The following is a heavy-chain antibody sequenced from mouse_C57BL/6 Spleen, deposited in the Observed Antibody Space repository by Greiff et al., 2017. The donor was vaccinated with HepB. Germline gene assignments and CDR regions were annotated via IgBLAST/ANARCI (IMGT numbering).Heavy chain of an antibody. CDR2: ISDGGSYT. Sequence: EVKVVESGGGLVKPGGSLKLSCAASGFTFSSYAMSWVRQTPEKRLEWVATISDGGSYTYYPDNVKGRFTISRDNAKNNLYLQMSHLKSEDTAMYYCARDREGLPNYFDYWGQGTTLTVSS. J-gene: IGHJ2*01. CDR3: ARDREGLPNYFDY. CDR1: GFTFSSYA. V-gene: IGHV5-4*01. D-gene: IGHD2-2*01.